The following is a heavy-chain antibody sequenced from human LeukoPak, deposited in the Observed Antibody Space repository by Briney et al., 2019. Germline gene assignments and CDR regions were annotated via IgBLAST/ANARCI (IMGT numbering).Heavy chain of an antibody. CDR1: GFTVSSNY. D-gene: IGHD3-10*01. Sequence: GGSLRLSCAASGFTVSSNYMSWVRQAPGKGLEWGSVIYSGGSTYYADSVKGRFTISRDNSKNTLYLQMNSLRAEDTAVYYCARDRTPVRRLDVWGQGTTVTVSS. V-gene: IGHV3-66*01. CDR3: ARDRTPVRRLDV. CDR2: IYSGGST. J-gene: IGHJ6*02.